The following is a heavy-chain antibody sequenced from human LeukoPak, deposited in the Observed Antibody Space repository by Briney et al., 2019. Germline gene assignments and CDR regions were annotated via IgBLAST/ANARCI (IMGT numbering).Heavy chain of an antibody. CDR3: AKGMLRGYSGYDSGDPYGMDV. Sequence: GGSLRLSCVASGFAFGRYSMHWVRQAPGKGLEWVAVISYDGSNKYYVDSVKGRFTISRDNSKNTLYLQMNSLRAEDTAVYYCAKGMLRGYSGYDSGDPYGMDVWGQGTTVTVSS. V-gene: IGHV3-30*18. J-gene: IGHJ6*02. D-gene: IGHD5-12*01. CDR2: ISYDGSNK. CDR1: GFAFGRYS.